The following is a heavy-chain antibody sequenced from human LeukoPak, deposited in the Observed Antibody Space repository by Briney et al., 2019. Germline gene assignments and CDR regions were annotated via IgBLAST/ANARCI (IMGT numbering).Heavy chain of an antibody. CDR2: ISSSSSYI. Sequence: GGSLRLSCAAPGFTFSSYSMNWVRQAPGKGLEWVSSISSSSSYIYYADSVKGRFTISRDNAKNSLYLQMNSLRAEDTAVYYCARVIYGGGSYEAFFDYFDYWGQGTLVTVSS. V-gene: IGHV3-21*01. CDR1: GFTFSSYS. CDR3: ARVIYGGGSYEAFFDYFDY. J-gene: IGHJ4*02. D-gene: IGHD1-26*01.